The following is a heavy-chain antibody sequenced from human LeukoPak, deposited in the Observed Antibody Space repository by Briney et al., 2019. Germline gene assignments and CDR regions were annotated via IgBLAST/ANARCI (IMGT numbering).Heavy chain of an antibody. Sequence: SETLSLTCTVSGGSISSYYWSWLRQPPGKGLEWIGYIYYSGSTNYNPSLKSRVTISVDTSKNQFSLKLSSVTAADTAVYYCARDSLRYFDWLPPPYYMDVWGKGTTVTVSS. CDR2: IYYSGST. CDR1: GGSISSYY. V-gene: IGHV4-59*01. D-gene: IGHD3-9*01. J-gene: IGHJ6*03. CDR3: ARDSLRYFDWLPPPYYMDV.